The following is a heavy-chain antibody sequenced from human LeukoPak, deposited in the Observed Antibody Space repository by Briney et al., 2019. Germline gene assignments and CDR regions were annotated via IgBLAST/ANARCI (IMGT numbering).Heavy chain of an antibody. J-gene: IGHJ4*02. CDR2: ISSSGSTI. D-gene: IGHD3/OR15-3a*01. Sequence: SGGCLRVSCAASRFTFSSYEMNWVRQAPGKGLEWVSYISSSGSTIYYADSVKGRFTISRDNAKNSLYLQMNSLRAEDTAVYYCARDRDFIFDYWGQGTLVTVSS. CDR1: RFTFSSYE. CDR3: ARDRDFIFDY. V-gene: IGHV3-48*03.